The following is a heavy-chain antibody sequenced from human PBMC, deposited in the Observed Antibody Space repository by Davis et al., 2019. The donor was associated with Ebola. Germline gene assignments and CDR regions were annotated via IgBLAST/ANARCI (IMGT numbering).Heavy chain of an antibody. CDR1: GGSFSGYY. D-gene: IGHD1-26*01. V-gene: IGHV4-34*01. CDR3: ARQGPWGATTDYFDW. J-gene: IGHJ4*02. CDR2: INHSGST. Sequence: PGGSLRLSCAVYGGSFSGYYWSWIRQPPGKGLEWIGEINHSGSTNYNPSLKSRVTISVDTSKNQFSLKLSSVTAADTAVYYCARQGPWGATTDYFDWWGQGILVTVSS.